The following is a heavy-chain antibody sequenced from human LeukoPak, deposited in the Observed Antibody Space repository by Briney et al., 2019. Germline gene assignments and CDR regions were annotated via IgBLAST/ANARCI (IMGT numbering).Heavy chain of an antibody. Sequence: SETLSLTCAVYGGSFSGYYWSWLRQPPGKGLEGIGEINHSGSTNYNPSLTSRVTISVDTSKNQFSLKLSSVTAADTAVYYCARLQSSGYYLPRYYYYMDVWGKGTTVTVSS. V-gene: IGHV4-34*01. CDR3: ARLQSSGYYLPRYYYYMDV. D-gene: IGHD3-22*01. J-gene: IGHJ6*03. CDR2: INHSGST. CDR1: GGSFSGYY.